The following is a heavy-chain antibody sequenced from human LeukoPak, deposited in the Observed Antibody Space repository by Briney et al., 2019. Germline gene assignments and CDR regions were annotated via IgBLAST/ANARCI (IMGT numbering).Heavy chain of an antibody. Sequence: GESLKISCKGSGYSFTSYWIGWVRQMPGKGLGWMGIIYPGDSDTRYSPSFQGQVTLLVDTSISTAYLQWSSLKASDTAMYYCAKDISVTEGAFDIWGQGTMVTVSS. CDR2: IYPGDSDT. CDR1: GYSFTSYW. V-gene: IGHV5-51*01. CDR3: AKDISVTEGAFDI. J-gene: IGHJ3*02. D-gene: IGHD6-19*01.